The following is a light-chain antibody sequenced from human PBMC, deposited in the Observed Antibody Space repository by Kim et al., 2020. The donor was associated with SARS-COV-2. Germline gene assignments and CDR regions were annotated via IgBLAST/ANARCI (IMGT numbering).Light chain of an antibody. J-gene: IGKJ1*01. CDR2: GTS. V-gene: IGKV1-13*02. CDR3: QQFKSYPPT. CDR1: QDIGTS. Sequence: AIQLTQSPSSLSASVGDRVTITCLASQDIGTSLAWFRQRPGKAPQLLMHGTSTLESGVPSEFTGSGSGTDFTLTISSLQPEDFATYYCQQFKSYPPTFGQGTKVDIK.